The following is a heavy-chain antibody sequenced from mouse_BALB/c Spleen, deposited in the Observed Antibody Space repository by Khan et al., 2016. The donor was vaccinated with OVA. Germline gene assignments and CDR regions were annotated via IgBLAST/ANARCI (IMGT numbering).Heavy chain of an antibody. J-gene: IGHJ2*01. CDR1: GCTFSSYG. CDR3: ARMARTIN. CDR2: INSNGGST. Sequence: EVELVESGGGLVQPGGSLKLSCAASGCTFSSYGMSWVRQTPDKRLELVATINSNGGSTYYPDRVKGRLTISRENAKNTLYLQISSLKSEATAMYYCARMARTINWGQGTTLTVSS. V-gene: IGHV5-6-3*01.